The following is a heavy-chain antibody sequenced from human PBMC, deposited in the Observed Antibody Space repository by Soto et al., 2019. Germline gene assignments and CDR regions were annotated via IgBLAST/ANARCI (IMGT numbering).Heavy chain of an antibody. CDR1: GYTFTSYG. CDR3: ARDCSTVSCPVDY. CDR2: ISPYNGNT. Sequence: ASVKVSCKTSGYTFTSYGMSWVRQAPGQGLEWMGWISPYNGNTNFAQKLQGRVTLTTDTSTSTAYMELRSLRSDDTALYYCARDCSTVSCPVDYWGQGTLVTVSS. V-gene: IGHV1-18*01. J-gene: IGHJ4*02. D-gene: IGHD2-15*01.